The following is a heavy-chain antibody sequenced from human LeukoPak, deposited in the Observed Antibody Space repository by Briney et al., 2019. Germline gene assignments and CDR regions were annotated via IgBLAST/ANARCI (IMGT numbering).Heavy chain of an antibody. CDR2: IIPIFGTP. J-gene: IGHJ6*03. V-gene: IGHV1-69*05. CDR1: GGTFRTYS. Sequence: GASVKVSCKASGGTFRTYSVTWVRQAPGQGLEWMGGIIPIFGTPNYAQKFQGRVKVTTDDATGTAYMELSSLMPEDTAIYYCARVDRYHFYLDVWGKGAPVTVSS. CDR3: ARVDRYHFYLDV.